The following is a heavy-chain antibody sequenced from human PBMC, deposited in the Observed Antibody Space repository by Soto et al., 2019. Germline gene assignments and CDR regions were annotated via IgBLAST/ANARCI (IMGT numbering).Heavy chain of an antibody. Sequence: GFLRLSCAASGFTFSSYSMNWVREAPGKGLEGVSYISRSSNSRCYAXXVKGRLTXXRDNAKSSLDLRMNSRGADETGVYYCASPVECSKPSCIRWGQGALVTVSS. D-gene: IGHD2-2*01. CDR1: GFTFSSYS. J-gene: IGHJ4*02. V-gene: IGHV3-48*01. CDR3: ASPVECSKPSCIR. CDR2: ISRSSNSR.